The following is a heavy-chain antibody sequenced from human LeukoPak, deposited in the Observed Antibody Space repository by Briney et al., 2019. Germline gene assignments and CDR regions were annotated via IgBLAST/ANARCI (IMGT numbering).Heavy chain of an antibody. CDR3: AREINTWSTTHFDY. Sequence: GWSVTLSCTACGFIFSKYLMTWLRQPPAKGLAGVANINQDGREQNYVSSVKGRFTISRDNAKNSLYLQMNSLRAEDTALYYCAREINTWSTTHFDYWGQGTLVTVSS. V-gene: IGHV3-7*01. CDR1: GFIFSKYL. CDR2: INQDGREQ. D-gene: IGHD1-1*01. J-gene: IGHJ4*02.